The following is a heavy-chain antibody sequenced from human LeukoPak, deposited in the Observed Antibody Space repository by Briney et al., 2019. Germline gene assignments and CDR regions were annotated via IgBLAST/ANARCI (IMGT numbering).Heavy chain of an antibody. D-gene: IGHD3-22*01. Sequence: GASVKVSCKASGYTFTNYGIFWVRRAPGQGLEWMGWISAYSGNTNYAQKLQGRDTMTTETSTSTAYMELESLRSDDTAVYYCAISQGSYYDTSGYLGGDYWGQGILVTVSS. CDR2: ISAYSGNT. J-gene: IGHJ4*02. V-gene: IGHV1-18*01. CDR3: AISQGSYYDTSGYLGGDY. CDR1: GYTFTNYG.